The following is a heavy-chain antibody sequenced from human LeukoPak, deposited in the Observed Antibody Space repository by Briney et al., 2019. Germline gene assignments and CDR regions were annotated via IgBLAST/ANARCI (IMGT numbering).Heavy chain of an antibody. D-gene: IGHD6-13*01. Sequence: PGGSLRLSCAASGFTFSSYAMSWVRQAPGKGLEWVSAISGSGGSTYYADSVKGRFTISRDNSKNTLYLQMNSLRAEDTAVYYCATEGAIVTAGGNFDYWGQGTLVTVSS. CDR3: ATEGAIVTAGGNFDY. CDR1: GFTFSSYA. CDR2: ISGSGGST. V-gene: IGHV3-23*01. J-gene: IGHJ4*02.